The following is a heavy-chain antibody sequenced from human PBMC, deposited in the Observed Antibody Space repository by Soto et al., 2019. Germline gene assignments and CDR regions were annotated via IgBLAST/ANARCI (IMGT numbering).Heavy chain of an antibody. J-gene: IGHJ4*02. CDR3: AKPRNEGEFDY. D-gene: IGHD1-1*01. CDR1: GFTFSSYG. V-gene: IGHV3-30*18. Sequence: PGGSLRLSCAASGFTFSSYGMHWVRQAPGKGLEWVAVISYDGSNKYYADSVKGRFTISRDNSKNTLYLQMNSLRAEDTAVYYCAKPRNEGEFDYWGQGTLVTVSS. CDR2: ISYDGSNK.